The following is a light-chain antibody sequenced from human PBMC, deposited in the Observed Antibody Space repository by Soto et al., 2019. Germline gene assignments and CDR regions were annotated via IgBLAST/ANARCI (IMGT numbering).Light chain of an antibody. V-gene: IGLV2-18*02. CDR3: FSFTTTSTHV. Sequence: QSVLTQPPSVSGSPGQSVTISCTGTSSDVGSYNRVSWYQQPPGKAPKLMIYGVTYRPSGVSARFSGAKSGNTASLTISGLQAEDEAEYFCFSFTTTSTHVFGTGTKVTVL. J-gene: IGLJ1*01. CDR2: GVT. CDR1: SSDVGSYNR.